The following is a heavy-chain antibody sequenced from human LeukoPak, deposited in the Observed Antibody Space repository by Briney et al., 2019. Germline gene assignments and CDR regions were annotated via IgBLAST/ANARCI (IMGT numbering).Heavy chain of an antibody. V-gene: IGHV3-23*01. Sequence: LPGGSLRLSCAASGFTFSSYAMTWVRQAPGKGLEWVSSISAGGGVTNYADSVQGRFTISRDDSKNTLYLQMNSLRAEDTAVYYCVRGGYHYYCLDVWGQGTPVTGSS. CDR2: ISAGGGVT. CDR1: GFTFSSYA. J-gene: IGHJ6*02. CDR3: VRGGYHYYCLDV.